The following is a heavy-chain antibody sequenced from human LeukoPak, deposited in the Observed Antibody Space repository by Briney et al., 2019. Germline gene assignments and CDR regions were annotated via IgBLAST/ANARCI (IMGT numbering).Heavy chain of an antibody. CDR2: ISFDGGHR. D-gene: IGHD6-13*01. CDR1: GFTFSSYS. J-gene: IGHJ4*02. Sequence: PGGSLRLSCAASGFTFSSYSMNWVRQAPGKGLEWVAVISFDGGHRYYADSVKGRFTISRDNSKNTLYLQMNSLRPEDTALYYCARPRTIAAAGIFGAFDYWGQGTLVTVSS. CDR3: ARPRTIAAAGIFGAFDY. V-gene: IGHV3-30*03.